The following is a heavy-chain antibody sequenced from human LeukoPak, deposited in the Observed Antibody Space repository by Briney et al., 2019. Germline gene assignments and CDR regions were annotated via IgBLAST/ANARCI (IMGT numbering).Heavy chain of an antibody. V-gene: IGHV1-18*01. CDR2: ISAYNGNT. CDR3: ARGSPTYYDFWSGYSGGDAFDI. J-gene: IGHJ3*02. D-gene: IGHD3-3*01. Sequence: ASVKVSCRASGYTFTSYGISWVRQAPGQGLEGMGWISAYNGNTNYAQKLQGRVTMTTDTSTSTAYMELRSLRSDDTAVYYCARGSPTYYDFWSGYSGGDAFDIWGQGTMVTVSS. CDR1: GYTFTSYG.